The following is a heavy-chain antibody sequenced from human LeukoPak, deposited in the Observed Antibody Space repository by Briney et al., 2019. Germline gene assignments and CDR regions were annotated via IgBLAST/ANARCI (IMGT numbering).Heavy chain of an antibody. D-gene: IGHD3-16*02. CDR2: VYYSGST. J-gene: IGHJ4*02. CDR3: ARDTVPLGELSL. V-gene: IGHV4-59*01. Sequence: PSETLSLTCTVSGGSISTYYWSWIRQPPGKGLEWIGYVYYSGSTNYNPSLKSRVTISLDTSKNQFSLKLTSVTAADTAVYYCARDTVPLGELSLWGQGTLVTDSS. CDR1: GGSISTYY.